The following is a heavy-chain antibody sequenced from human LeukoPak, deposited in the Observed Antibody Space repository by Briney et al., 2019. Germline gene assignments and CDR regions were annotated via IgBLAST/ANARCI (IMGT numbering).Heavy chain of an antibody. CDR3: AREGGTGTPYYYYYMDV. D-gene: IGHD4-11*01. V-gene: IGHV3-53*01. CDR2: IYSGGST. Sequence: GGSLRLSCAASGFTVSSNYMSWVRQAPGKGLEWVSVIYSGGSTYYADSVKGRFTISRDNSKNTLYLQMNSLRAEDTAVYYCAREGGTGTPYYYYYMDVWGKGTTVTVSS. J-gene: IGHJ6*03. CDR1: GFTVSSNY.